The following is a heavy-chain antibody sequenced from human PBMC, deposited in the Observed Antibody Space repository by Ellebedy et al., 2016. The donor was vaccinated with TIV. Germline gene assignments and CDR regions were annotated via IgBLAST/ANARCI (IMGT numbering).Heavy chain of an antibody. J-gene: IGHJ4*02. D-gene: IGHD3-10*01. Sequence: SVKVSXXASGDTFSDYAISWVRQAPGQGLEWMGGIVPIFETTNYAQKFQGKVTITADESTSTAYMELNSLTAEDTAIYYCAKGGHITMIRGVVHYGIDVWGQGTLVTVSS. CDR1: GDTFSDYA. CDR3: AKGGHITMIRGVVHYGIDV. V-gene: IGHV1-69*13. CDR2: IVPIFETT.